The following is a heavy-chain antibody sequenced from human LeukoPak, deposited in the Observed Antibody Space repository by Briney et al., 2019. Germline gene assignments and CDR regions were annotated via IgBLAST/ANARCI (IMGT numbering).Heavy chain of an antibody. D-gene: IGHD2-2*02. J-gene: IGHJ4*02. CDR2: ISAYNGNT. V-gene: IGHV1-18*01. CDR1: GYTFTSYG. CDR3: ARDRIVVVPAAIDY. Sequence: ASVKVSCKASGYTFTSYGISWVRQAPGQGLEWMGWISAYNGNTNYTQKLQGRVTMTTDTSTSTAYMELRSLRSDDTAVYYCARDRIVVVPAAIDYWGQGTLVTVSS.